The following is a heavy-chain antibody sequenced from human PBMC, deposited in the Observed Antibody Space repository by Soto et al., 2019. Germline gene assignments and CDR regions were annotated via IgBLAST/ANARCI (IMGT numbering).Heavy chain of an antibody. CDR1: GYSFATYG. J-gene: IGHJ4*02. CDR2: ISAHNGDT. CDR3: ATEPIYYNDGSGYYPLGH. Sequence: ASVKVSCKASGYSFATYGFSWVRQAPGQGLECVGWISAHNGDTHYSQKFQGRVTLTTDTSTNTGYMELRSLTSDDTAVYFCATEPIYYNDGSGYYPLGHWGQGTLVTVSS. D-gene: IGHD3-22*01. V-gene: IGHV1-18*04.